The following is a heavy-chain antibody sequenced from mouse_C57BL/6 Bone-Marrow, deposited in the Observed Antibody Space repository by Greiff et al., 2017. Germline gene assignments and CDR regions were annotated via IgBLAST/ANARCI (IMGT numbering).Heavy chain of an antibody. Sequence: VKLVESGPGLVQPSPSLSITCTVSGFSLTSYGVHWVRQSPGKGLEWLGVIWRGGSTDYNAAFMSRLSITKDNSKSQVYFKMNSLQADDTAIYYCAKKFPYYGGSSDDAMDYWGQGTSVTVSS. CDR3: AKKFPYYGGSSDDAMDY. D-gene: IGHD1-1*01. J-gene: IGHJ4*01. CDR2: IWRGGST. CDR1: GFSLTSYG. V-gene: IGHV2-5*01.